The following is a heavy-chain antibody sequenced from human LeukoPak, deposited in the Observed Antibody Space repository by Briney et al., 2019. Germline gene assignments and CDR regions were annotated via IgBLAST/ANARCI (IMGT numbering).Heavy chain of an antibody. V-gene: IGHV4-39*01. CDR3: ARLPDV. J-gene: IGHJ6*02. CDR1: GGSISSSSYY. Sequence: SETLSLTCTVSGGSISSSSYYWGWIRQPPGKGLEWLGSIYYSGSTYYSPSLKSRVTISVDTSKNQFSLKLSSVTAADTAVYYCARLPDVWGQGTTVTVSS. CDR2: IYYSGST.